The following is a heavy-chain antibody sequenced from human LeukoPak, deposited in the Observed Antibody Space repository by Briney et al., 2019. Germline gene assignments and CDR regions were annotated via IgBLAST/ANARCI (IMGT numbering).Heavy chain of an antibody. D-gene: IGHD3-10*01. CDR1: GGSISSYY. CDR2: IYTSGST. CDR3: ARELIIYGSGSWPHYYYYYGMDV. J-gene: IGHJ6*02. V-gene: IGHV4-4*07. Sequence: SETLSLTCTVSGGSISSYYWSWIRQPAGKGLEWIGRIYTSGSTNYNPSLKSRVTMSVDTSKNQFSLKLSSVTDADTAVYYCARELIIYGSGSWPHYYYYYGMDVWGQGTTVTVSS.